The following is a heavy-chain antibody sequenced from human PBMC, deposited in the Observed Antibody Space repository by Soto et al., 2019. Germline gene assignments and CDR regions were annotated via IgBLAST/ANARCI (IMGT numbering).Heavy chain of an antibody. Sequence: EVQLLESGGGLVQPGGSLRLSCAASGFTFSSYAMSWVRQAPGTGLEWVSAISGSGGRTYYADSVKGRFTISRDNSKNTLYLQMSILRAEDTAVYYCAKSRWLQSHFDYWGQGTLVTVSS. J-gene: IGHJ4*02. CDR2: ISGSGGRT. D-gene: IGHD5-12*01. V-gene: IGHV3-23*01. CDR3: AKSRWLQSHFDY. CDR1: GFTFSSYA.